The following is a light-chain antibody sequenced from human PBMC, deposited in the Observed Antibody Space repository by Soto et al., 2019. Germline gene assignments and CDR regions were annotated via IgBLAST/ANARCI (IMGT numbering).Light chain of an antibody. CDR2: AAS. CDR1: QAIRGD. CDR3: LQDFNYPWT. V-gene: IGKV1-6*01. J-gene: IGKJ1*01. Sequence: AIQMTQFPSSLSASVGDRVTITCRASQAIRGDLAWFQQKPGKAPKLLIYAASSLQSEVPSRFSGSGSASEYTLTISSLQPEDFATYFCLQDFNYPWTFGQGTKVDI.